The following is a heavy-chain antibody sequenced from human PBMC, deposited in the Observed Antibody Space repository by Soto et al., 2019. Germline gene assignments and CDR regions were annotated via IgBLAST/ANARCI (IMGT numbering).Heavy chain of an antibody. J-gene: IGHJ3*02. D-gene: IGHD6-19*01. CDR3: ARRSLNGVAVDRSAFDI. CDR1: GGSISSSSYY. V-gene: IGHV4-39*01. CDR2: IYYSGST. Sequence: SETLSLTCTVSGGSISSSSYYWGWIRQPPGKGLEWIGSIYYSGSTYYNPSLKSRVTISVDTSKNQFSLKLSSVTAADTAVYYCARRSLNGVAVDRSAFDIWGQGTMVTVSS.